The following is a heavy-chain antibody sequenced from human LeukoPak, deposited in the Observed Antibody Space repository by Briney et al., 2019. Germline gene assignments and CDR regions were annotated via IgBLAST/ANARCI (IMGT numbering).Heavy chain of an antibody. D-gene: IGHD2-2*01. CDR1: GYAFTSYG. Sequence: GASVKVSCKASGYAFTSYGISWVRQAPGQGLEWMGWISAYNGNTNYAQKLQGRVTMTTDTSTSTAYMELRSLRSDDTAVYYCARDQCSSTSCHPYWYFDLWGRGTLVTVSS. J-gene: IGHJ2*01. CDR2: ISAYNGNT. CDR3: ARDQCSSTSCHPYWYFDL. V-gene: IGHV1-18*01.